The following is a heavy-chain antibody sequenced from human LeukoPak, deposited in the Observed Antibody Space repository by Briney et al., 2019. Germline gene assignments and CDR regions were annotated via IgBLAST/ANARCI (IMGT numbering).Heavy chain of an antibody. Sequence: ETLSLTCTVSGGSISSSSYYWGWVRQAPGKGLEWVSYISDSGTIYYADSVKGRFTISRDNAKNSLYLQMNSLRDEDTAVYYCARDAAKFGTYWYFDLWGRGTLVTVSS. CDR1: GGSISSSSYY. CDR2: ISDSGTI. J-gene: IGHJ2*01. D-gene: IGHD3-10*01. V-gene: IGHV3-69-1*01. CDR3: ARDAAKFGTYWYFDL.